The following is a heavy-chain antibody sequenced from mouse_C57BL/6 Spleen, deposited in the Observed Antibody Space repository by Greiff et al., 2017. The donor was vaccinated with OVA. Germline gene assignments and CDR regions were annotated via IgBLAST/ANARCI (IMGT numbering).Heavy chain of an antibody. Sequence: QVQLQQPGAELVKPGASVKLSCKASGYTFTSYWMQWVKQRPGQGLEWIGEIDPSDSYTNYNQKFKGKATLTVDTSSSTAYMQLSSLTSEDSAVYYCARSDYYGSSYDAYWGQGTLVTVSA. D-gene: IGHD1-1*01. CDR1: GYTFTSYW. V-gene: IGHV1-50*01. CDR2: IDPSDSYT. J-gene: IGHJ3*01. CDR3: ARSDYYGSSYDAY.